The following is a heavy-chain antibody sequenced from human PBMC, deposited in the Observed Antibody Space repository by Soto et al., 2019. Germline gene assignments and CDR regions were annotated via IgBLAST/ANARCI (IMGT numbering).Heavy chain of an antibody. V-gene: IGHV1-46*03. D-gene: IGHD2-2*02. Sequence: ASVKVSCKASGYTFTSYYMHWVRQAPGQGLEWMGIINPSGGSTSYAQKFQGRVTMTRDTSTSTVYMELSSLRSEDTAVYYCARNLGPAIETYTWFDTWGQGTLVTVSS. J-gene: IGHJ5*02. CDR2: INPSGGST. CDR1: GYTFTSYY. CDR3: ARNLGPAIETYTWFDT.